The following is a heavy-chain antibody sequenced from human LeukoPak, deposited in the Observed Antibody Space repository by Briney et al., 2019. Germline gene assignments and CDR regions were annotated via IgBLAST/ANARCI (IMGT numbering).Heavy chain of an antibody. J-gene: IGHJ5*02. CDR2: INHSGST. D-gene: IGHD4-17*01. CDR3: ARGLTTVTTFNWFDP. V-gene: IGHV4-34*01. Sequence: SETLSLTCAVYGGSFSGYFWSWIRQPPGKGLEWIGEINHSGSTNYNPSLKSRVTISVDTSKNQFSLKLSSVTAADTAVYSCARGLTTVTTFNWFDPWGQGTLVAVSS. CDR1: GGSFSGYF.